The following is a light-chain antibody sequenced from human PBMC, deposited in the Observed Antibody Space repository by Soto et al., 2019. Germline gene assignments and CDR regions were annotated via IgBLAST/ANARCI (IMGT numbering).Light chain of an antibody. CDR2: AAS. CDR1: QSISSY. J-gene: IGKJ1*01. CDR3: QQSYSTPWT. V-gene: IGKV1-39*01. Sequence: DIQMTQSPSSLSASVGDRVTITCRARQSISSYLNWYQQKPGKAPKLLIYAASSLQSGVPSRFSGRGSGTDFTLTISILQPEDFATYYCQQSYSTPWTFGQGTKVEIK.